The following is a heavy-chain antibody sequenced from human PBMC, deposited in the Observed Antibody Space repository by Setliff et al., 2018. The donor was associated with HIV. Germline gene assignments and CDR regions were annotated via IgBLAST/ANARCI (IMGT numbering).Heavy chain of an antibody. V-gene: IGHV4-59*12. CDR2: IYNSAST. D-gene: IGHD7-27*01. Sequence: PSETLSLTCTVSGGSISTYYWSWIRQPPGKGLEWIGYIYNSASTSYNPSLKSRVTISVDTSKNQFSLKLSSVTAADTAVYYCARGWGHDGFDFWGQGTMVTVSS. CDR1: GGSISTYY. CDR3: ARGWGHDGFDF. J-gene: IGHJ3*01.